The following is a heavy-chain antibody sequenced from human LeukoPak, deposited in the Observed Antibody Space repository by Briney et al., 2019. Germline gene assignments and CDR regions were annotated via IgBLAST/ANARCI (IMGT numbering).Heavy chain of an antibody. D-gene: IGHD3-22*01. V-gene: IGHV1-69*13. CDR2: IIPIFDTA. CDR1: GGTFSSYA. CDR3: ASPGDYYDSSGYSSFDY. Sequence: GASVKVSCKASGGTFSSYAISWVRQAPGQGLEWMGGIIPIFDTANYAQKFQGRVTITADESTSTAYMELSSLRSEDTAVYYCASPGDYYDSSGYSSFDYWGQGTLVTVSS. J-gene: IGHJ4*02.